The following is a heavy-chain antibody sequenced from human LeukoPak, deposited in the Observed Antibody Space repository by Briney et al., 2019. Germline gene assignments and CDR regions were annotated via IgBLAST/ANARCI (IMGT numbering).Heavy chain of an antibody. V-gene: IGHV3-9*01. CDR1: GFTFDDYA. D-gene: IGHD1-26*01. CDR2: ISWNSGSI. CDR3: AKGGSYFAFDY. Sequence: PGRSLRLSCAASGFTFDDYAMHWVRQAPGKGLEWVSGISWNSGSIGYADSMKGRFTISRDNAKNSLYLQMNSLRAEDTALYYCAKGGSYFAFDYWGQGTLVTVSS. J-gene: IGHJ4*02.